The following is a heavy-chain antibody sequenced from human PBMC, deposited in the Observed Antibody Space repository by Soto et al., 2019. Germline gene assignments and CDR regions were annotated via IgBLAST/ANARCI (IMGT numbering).Heavy chain of an antibody. CDR3: ASSNAPPVTTEVGWFAP. CDR2: IIPIFGTA. CDR1: GGTFSSYA. J-gene: IGHJ5*02. V-gene: IGHV1-69*13. Sequence: GASVKVSCKASGGTFSSYAISWVRQAPGQGLEWMGGIIPIFGTANYAQKFQGRVTITADESTSTAYMELSSLRSEDTAVYYCASSNAPPVTTEVGWFAPGGQGTLVTVSS. D-gene: IGHD4-17*01.